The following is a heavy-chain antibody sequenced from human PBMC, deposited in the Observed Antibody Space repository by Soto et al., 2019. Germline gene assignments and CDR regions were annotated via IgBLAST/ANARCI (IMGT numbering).Heavy chain of an antibody. V-gene: IGHV1-69*02. Sequence: QVPLVQSGAEVKKPGSSVKVSCKASGGTFSSYTISWVRQAPGQGLEWMGRIIPILGIANYAQKFQGRVTITADKSTSTAYMELSSLRSEDTAVYYCASQGGAVLAVAGIDAFDIWGQGTMVTVSS. CDR1: GGTFSSYT. CDR3: ASQGGAVLAVAGIDAFDI. CDR2: IIPILGIA. D-gene: IGHD6-19*01. J-gene: IGHJ3*02.